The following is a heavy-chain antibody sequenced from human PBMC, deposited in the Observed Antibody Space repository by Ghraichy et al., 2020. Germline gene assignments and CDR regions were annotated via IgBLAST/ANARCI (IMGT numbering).Heavy chain of an antibody. J-gene: IGHJ4*02. CDR1: GVSLSTTRVG. D-gene: IGHD4-17*01. Sequence: SGPTLVKSTQTLTLTCTFSGVSLSTTRVGVAWIRQPPGKALEWLALIFWDDDKRYSPFLPARLTITKDTSKNQVVLIMTNVDPVDTATYYCARLTTSLVYYFDAWGQGALVTVSS. V-gene: IGHV2-5*02. CDR3: ARLTTSLVYYFDA. CDR2: IFWDDDK.